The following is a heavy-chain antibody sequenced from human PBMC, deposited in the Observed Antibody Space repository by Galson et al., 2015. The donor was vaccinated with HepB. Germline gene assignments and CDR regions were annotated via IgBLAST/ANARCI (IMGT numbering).Heavy chain of an antibody. CDR1: GFTFSSYS. CDR2: ITSSSTYI. Sequence: SLRLSCAASGFTFSSYSMNWVRQAPGKGLEWVSSITSSSTYIYYADSVKGRFTISRDNAKNSLYLQMHSLRAEDTAVYYCAREEGYSGYAGAFDIWGQGTMVTVSS. CDR3: AREEGYSGYAGAFDI. J-gene: IGHJ3*02. D-gene: IGHD5-12*01. V-gene: IGHV3-21*01.